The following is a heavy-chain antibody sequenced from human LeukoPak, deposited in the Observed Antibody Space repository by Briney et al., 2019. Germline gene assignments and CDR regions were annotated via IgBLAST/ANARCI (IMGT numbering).Heavy chain of an antibody. V-gene: IGHV3-9*01. D-gene: IGHD5-12*01. CDR2: ISWNSGSI. J-gene: IGHJ3*02. CDR3: AKGGYSGYDHAFDI. CDR1: GFTFDDYA. Sequence: PGGSLRLSCAASGFTFDDYAMHWVRQAPGKGLEWVSGISWNSGSIGYADSVKGRFTISRDNAKNSLYLQMNSLRAEDTALYYCAKGGYSGYDHAFDIWGQGTMVTVSS.